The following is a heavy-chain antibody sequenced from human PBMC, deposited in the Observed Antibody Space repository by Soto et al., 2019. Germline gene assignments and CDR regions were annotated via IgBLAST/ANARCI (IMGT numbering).Heavy chain of an antibody. CDR2: IFSNDEK. V-gene: IGHV2-26*01. CDR1: GFSLSTARMG. CDR3: ARIGGLVRYYYYYGMDV. D-gene: IGHD6-19*01. Sequence: QVTLKESGPVLVKPTETLTLTCTVSGFSLSTARMGVSWIRQPPGKALEWLAHIFSNDEKSYSTSLKSRLTISKHTSKSQVVLTMPNMDPVDTATYYCARIGGLVRYYYYYGMDVWGQGTTVTVSS. J-gene: IGHJ6*02.